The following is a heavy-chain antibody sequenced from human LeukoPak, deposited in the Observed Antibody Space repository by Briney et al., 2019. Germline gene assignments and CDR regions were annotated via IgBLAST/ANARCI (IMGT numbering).Heavy chain of an antibody. CDR2: INRSGST. D-gene: IGHD3-3*01. Sequence: SETLSLTCAVYGGSFSGYYWSWIRQPPGKGLEWIGEINRSGSTNYNPSLKSRVTMSVDTSKNQFSLKLSSVTAADTAVYYCASNGDDFWSGYSDYWGQGTLVTVSS. J-gene: IGHJ4*02. CDR3: ASNGDDFWSGYSDY. V-gene: IGHV4-34*01. CDR1: GGSFSGYY.